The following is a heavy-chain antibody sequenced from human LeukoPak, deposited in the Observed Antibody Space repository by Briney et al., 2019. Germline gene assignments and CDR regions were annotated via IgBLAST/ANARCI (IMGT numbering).Heavy chain of an antibody. CDR1: GFTFSSYW. CDR3: ARGSSAMGYYDSSGLDY. V-gene: IGHV3-7*01. J-gene: IGHJ4*02. Sequence: PGGSLGLSCAASGFTFSSYWMSWVRQAPGKGLEWVANIKQDGSEKYYVDSVKGRFTISRDNAKNSLYLQMNSLRAEDTAVYYCARGSSAMGYYDSSGLDYWGQGTLVTVSS. D-gene: IGHD3-22*01. CDR2: IKQDGSEK.